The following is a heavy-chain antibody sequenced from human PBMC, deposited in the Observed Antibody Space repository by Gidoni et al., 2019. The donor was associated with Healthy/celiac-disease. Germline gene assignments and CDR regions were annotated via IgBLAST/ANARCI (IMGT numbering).Heavy chain of an antibody. D-gene: IGHD3-3*01. V-gene: IGHV3-23*01. CDR1: GFPFSSYA. J-gene: IGHJ4*02. CDR2: ISGSGGST. Sequence: EVQLLESGGGLVQPGGSLRLSCAASGFPFSSYAMSWVAQAPGKGLEWVSAISGSGGSTYYADSVKGRFTISRDNSKNTLYLQMNSLRAEDTAVYYCAKEGYYDFWSGYIGAPSNHYYFDYWGQGTLVTVSS. CDR3: AKEGYYDFWSGYIGAPSNHYYFDY.